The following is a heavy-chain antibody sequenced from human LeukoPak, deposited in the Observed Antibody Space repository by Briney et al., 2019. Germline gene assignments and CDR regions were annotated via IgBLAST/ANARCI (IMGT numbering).Heavy chain of an antibody. D-gene: IGHD3-10*01. CDR3: ARKRSGGSGSYYDY. V-gene: IGHV3-11*01. CDR1: GFTFSDYY. CDR2: ISSSGSTI. J-gene: IGHJ4*02. Sequence: GGSLRLPCAASGFTFSDYYMSWIRQAPGEGREGVSYISSSGSTIYYEDSVKGRFTISRDNAKNSLYLQMNSLRAEDTAVYYCARKRSGGSGSYYDYWGQGTLVTVSS.